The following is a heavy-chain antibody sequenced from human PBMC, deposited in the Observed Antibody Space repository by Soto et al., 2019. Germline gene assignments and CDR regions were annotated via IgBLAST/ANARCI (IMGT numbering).Heavy chain of an antibody. CDR2: IYYSGST. J-gene: IGHJ4*02. Sequence: QLQLQESGPGLVKPSETLSLTCTVSGGSISSSSYYWGWIRQPPGKGLEWIGSIYYSGSTYYNPSLKSRVTISVDTSKNQFSLKLSSVTAADTAVYYCVREQQLVRTGDYWGQGTLVTVSS. CDR1: GGSISSSSYY. CDR3: VREQQLVRTGDY. D-gene: IGHD6-13*01. V-gene: IGHV4-39*01.